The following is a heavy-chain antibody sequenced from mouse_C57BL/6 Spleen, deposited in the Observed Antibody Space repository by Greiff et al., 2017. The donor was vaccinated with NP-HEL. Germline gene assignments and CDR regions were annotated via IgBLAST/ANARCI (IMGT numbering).Heavy chain of an antibody. Sequence: VQLKQSGPGLVKPSQSLSLTCSVTGYSITSGYYWNWIRQFPGNKLEWMGYISYDGSNNYNPSLKNRISITRDTSKNQFFLKLNSVTTEDTATYYCAREVYGSSHYYFDYWGQGTTLTVSS. D-gene: IGHD1-1*01. CDR1: GYSITSGYY. V-gene: IGHV3-6*01. CDR3: AREVYGSSHYYFDY. CDR2: ISYDGSN. J-gene: IGHJ2*01.